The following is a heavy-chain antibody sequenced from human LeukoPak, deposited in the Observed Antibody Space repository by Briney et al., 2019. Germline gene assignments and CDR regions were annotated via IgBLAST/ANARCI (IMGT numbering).Heavy chain of an antibody. D-gene: IGHD3-16*01. CDR1: GGSINNYY. Sequence: SETLSLTCSVSGGSINNYYWSWIRQAAGKGLEWIGRMYTSGSTHYNPSLKSRFTTSVDTSKNQFSLKLKSVTAADTAVYYCATRGGDGYYDVDVWGTGTTVSVSS. CDR2: MYTSGST. CDR3: ATRGGDGYYDVDV. J-gene: IGHJ6*03. V-gene: IGHV4-4*07.